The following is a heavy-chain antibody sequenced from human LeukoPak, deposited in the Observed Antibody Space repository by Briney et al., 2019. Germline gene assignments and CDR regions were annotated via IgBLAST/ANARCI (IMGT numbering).Heavy chain of an antibody. V-gene: IGHV4-39*01. Sequence: PSETLSLTCFVSGGSISSSLYYWGWLRQPPGKGLGWIGSIYYSGSTYYSPSLKSRVTISVGTSKNQFSLRLRSVTAADTAVYYCARLSIEARPTFYFDYWGQGTLVTVSS. D-gene: IGHD6-6*01. CDR2: IYYSGST. CDR1: GGSISSSLYY. J-gene: IGHJ4*02. CDR3: ARLSIEARPTFYFDY.